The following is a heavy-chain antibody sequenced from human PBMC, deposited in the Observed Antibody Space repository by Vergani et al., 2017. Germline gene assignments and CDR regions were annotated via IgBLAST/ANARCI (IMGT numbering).Heavy chain of an antibody. CDR2: ISFDGNKK. CDR3: GKTQGTVVGTWWFDP. V-gene: IGHV3-30*18. CDR1: GFSFTSYG. Sequence: QVNLVGSGGGVVQPGRSLRLSCAASGFSFTSYGMHWVRQPPGKGLEWVATISFDGNKKDYTEAVRGRFTVSRDNSKNTLYLEMNRLNVDDTAIYYCGKTQGTVVGTWWFDPWGQGTPVTVSS. D-gene: IGHD1-7*01. J-gene: IGHJ5*02.